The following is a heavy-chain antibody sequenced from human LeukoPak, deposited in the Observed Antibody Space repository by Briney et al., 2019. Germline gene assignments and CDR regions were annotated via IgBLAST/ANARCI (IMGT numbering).Heavy chain of an antibody. Sequence: KASETLSLTCAVYGGSFSGYYWSWIRQPPGKGLEWIGEINHSGSTNYNPSLKSRVTISVDTSKNQFSLKLSSVPAADTAVYYCARSGSGSSHYYFDYWGQGTLVTVSS. D-gene: IGHD3-22*01. CDR2: INHSGST. V-gene: IGHV4-34*01. CDR1: GGSFSGYY. CDR3: ARSGSGSSHYYFDY. J-gene: IGHJ4*02.